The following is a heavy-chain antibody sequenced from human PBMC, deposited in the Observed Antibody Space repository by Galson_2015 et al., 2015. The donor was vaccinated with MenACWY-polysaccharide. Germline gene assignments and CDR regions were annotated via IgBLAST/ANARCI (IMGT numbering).Heavy chain of an antibody. J-gene: IGHJ3*02. CDR2: IYSGGRT. CDR1: GFTVSSNY. Sequence: SLRLSCAASGFTVSSNYMSWVRQAPGEGLEWVSIIYSGGRTYYADSVKGRLTISRDNSKNTLDLQMNSPRAEDTAVYYCARGADGFDIWGQGTMVTVSS. V-gene: IGHV3-53*01. CDR3: ARGADGFDI.